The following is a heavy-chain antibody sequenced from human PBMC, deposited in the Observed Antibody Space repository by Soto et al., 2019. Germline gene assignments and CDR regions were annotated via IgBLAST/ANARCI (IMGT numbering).Heavy chain of an antibody. CDR1: GVTVSRHY. Sequence: PXGSLRLSCAASGVTVSRHYISWVRQAPGKGLEWVSVIYAAGSTYYADSVKGRFTISRDNSKNIVYLQMDSLRAEDTAVYYCARKAGPTQFYYDYWGQGIRVTVSS. CDR3: ARKAGPTQFYYDY. CDR2: IYAAGST. V-gene: IGHV3-53*01. D-gene: IGHD4-4*01. J-gene: IGHJ4*02.